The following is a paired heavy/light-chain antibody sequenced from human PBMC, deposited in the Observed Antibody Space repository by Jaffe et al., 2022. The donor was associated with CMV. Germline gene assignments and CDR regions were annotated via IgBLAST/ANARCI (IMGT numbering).Light chain of an antibody. CDR1: SSDVGGYNY. V-gene: IGLV2-14*03. J-gene: IGLJ2*01. CDR2: DVS. Sequence: QSALTQPASVSGSPGQSITISCTGTSSDVGGYNYVSWYQQHPGKAPKLMIYDVSNRPSGVSNRFSGSKSGNTASLTISGLQAEDEADYYCSSYTSSSTPVFGGGTKLTVL. CDR3: SSYTSSSTPV.
Heavy chain of an antibody. CDR2: IIPILGIA. Sequence: QVQLVQSGAEVKKPGSSVKVSCKASGGTFSSYAISWVRQAPGQGLEWMGRIIPILGIANYAQKFQGRVTITADKSTSTAYMELSSLRSEDTAVYYCARDAKIMITFGGVIDMNYYYYMDVWGKGTTVTVSS. CDR3: ARDAKIMITFGGVIDMNYYYYMDV. D-gene: IGHD3-16*02. J-gene: IGHJ6*03. V-gene: IGHV1-69*09. CDR1: GGTFSSYA.